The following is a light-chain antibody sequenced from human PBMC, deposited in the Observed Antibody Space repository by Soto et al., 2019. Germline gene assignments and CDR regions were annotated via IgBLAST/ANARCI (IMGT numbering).Light chain of an antibody. CDR2: DVT. CDR3: SSDTGSDNLV. CDR1: SSNVGAYNY. Sequence: QSALTQPPSASGSPGQSVTISCTGTSSNVGAYNYVSWYQQHPGKAPKLMIYDVTTRPSGVPDRFSGSKSGNTASLTVSGLQAEDEADYCCSSDTGSDNLVFGGGTKLTVL. V-gene: IGLV2-8*01. J-gene: IGLJ2*01.